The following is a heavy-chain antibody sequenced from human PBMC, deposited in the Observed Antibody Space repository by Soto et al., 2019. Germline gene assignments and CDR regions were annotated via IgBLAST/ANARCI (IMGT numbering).Heavy chain of an antibody. CDR3: AREPYGSGSYYKREYYFDY. D-gene: IGHD3-10*01. CDR2: IYSGGSS. J-gene: IGHJ4*02. CDR1: GFTVSSNY. Sequence: GGSLRLSCAASGFTVSSNYMSWVRQAPGKGLEWVSVIYSGGSSYYADSVKGRFTISRHNSKNTLYLQMNSLRAEDTAVYYCAREPYGSGSYYKREYYFDYWGQGTLVTVSS. V-gene: IGHV3-66*01.